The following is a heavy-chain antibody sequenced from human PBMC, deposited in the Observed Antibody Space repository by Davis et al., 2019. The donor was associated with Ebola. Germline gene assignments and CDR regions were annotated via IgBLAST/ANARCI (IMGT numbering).Heavy chain of an antibody. V-gene: IGHV3-30*18. D-gene: IGHD6-13*01. CDR2: ISYDGSDK. Sequence: PGGSLRLSCAASGFTVSSNYMSWVRQAPGKGLEWVAVISYDGSDKYYADSVKGRFTISRDNSKNTLYLQMNSLRAEDTAVYYCAKDEGDYSSSWLVYYYYGMDVWGQGTTVTVSS. CDR3: AKDEGDYSSSWLVYYYYGMDV. J-gene: IGHJ6*02. CDR1: GFTVSSNY.